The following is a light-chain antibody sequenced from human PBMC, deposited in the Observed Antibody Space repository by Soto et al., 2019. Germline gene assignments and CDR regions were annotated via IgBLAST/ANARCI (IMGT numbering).Light chain of an antibody. CDR1: SSNIGAGYD. CDR2: ENN. V-gene: IGLV1-40*01. Sequence: QSVLTQPPSVSEAPGQRVTISCTGSSSNIGAGYDAHWYQQVPGTAPKLLIYENNNRPSGVPDRFSGSKSGTSASQAITGLQAADEDEYYCQSYDSSLSGYGFGTGTKGTVL. J-gene: IGLJ1*01. CDR3: QSYDSSLSGYG.